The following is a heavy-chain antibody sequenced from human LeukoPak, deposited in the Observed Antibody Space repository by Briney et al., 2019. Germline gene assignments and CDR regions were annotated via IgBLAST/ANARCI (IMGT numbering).Heavy chain of an antibody. CDR2: INPNSGGT. CDR1: GYTFTGYY. V-gene: IGHV1-2*02. J-gene: IGHJ5*02. D-gene: IGHD2-15*01. Sequence: ASVKVSCKASGYTFTGYYIHWVRQAPGQGLEWMGWINPNSGGTNYAQSFQGRVTMTRDTSSSTAHMELSRLRSDDTAVYYCARSDCSVSGCHGGNWFDPWGQGTLVTVSS. CDR3: ARSDCSVSGCHGGNWFDP.